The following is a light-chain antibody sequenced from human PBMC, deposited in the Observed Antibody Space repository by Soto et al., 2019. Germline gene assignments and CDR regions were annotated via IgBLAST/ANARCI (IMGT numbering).Light chain of an antibody. V-gene: IGKV3-15*01. CDR3: QHYDHWPLS. CDR2: GAS. J-gene: IGKJ4*01. Sequence: EIVLTQSPATLSVSPGERATLSCRASQSVRRNLAWYQKKPGQAPRLLIYGASTRATGTPARFSGSGSGTEFTLTISSLQSEDFAVYYCQHYDHWPLSFGGGTKVDSK. CDR1: QSVRRN.